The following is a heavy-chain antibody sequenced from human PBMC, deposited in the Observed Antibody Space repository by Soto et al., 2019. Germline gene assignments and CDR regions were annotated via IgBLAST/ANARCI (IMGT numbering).Heavy chain of an antibody. J-gene: IGHJ3*02. CDR3: ARASPQQPEAFDI. CDR1: GFTFSSYD. CDR2: IGTAGDT. Sequence: PGGSLRLSCAASGFTFSSYDMHWVRQATGKGLELVSAIGTAGDTYYPGSVKGRFTISRENAKNSLYLQMNSLRAGDTAVYYCARASPQQPEAFDIWGQGTMVTVSS. V-gene: IGHV3-13*01. D-gene: IGHD6-13*01.